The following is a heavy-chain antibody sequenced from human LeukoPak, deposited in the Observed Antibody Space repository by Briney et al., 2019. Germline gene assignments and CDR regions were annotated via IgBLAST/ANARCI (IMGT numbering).Heavy chain of an antibody. V-gene: IGHV3-74*01. CDR2: SNSDGSST. D-gene: IGHD4-23*01. J-gene: IGHJ3*02. CDR3: ARDLKGPVNDVFDM. Sequence: GGSLRLSCAASGFTFKTYWMHWVRQAPGKGLVWVSHSNSDGSSTSYADSVRGRFTISRDNAKNKLYLQMNSLRAEDTAVYYRARDLKGPVNDVFDMWGQGTMVTVSS. CDR1: GFTFKTYW.